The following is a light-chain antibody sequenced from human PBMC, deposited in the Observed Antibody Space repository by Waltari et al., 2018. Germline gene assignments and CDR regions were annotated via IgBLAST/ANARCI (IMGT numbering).Light chain of an antibody. Sequence: DILMTQSPSSLSASVGDRITITCRAGPSISTFLNWYHQKPGKAPKLLISDASTLQSGVPSRFSGSGSGTDFTLTIISLQPDDFGNYYCQQSYKLPPTFGLGTKVEI. CDR1: PSISTF. CDR3: QQSYKLPPT. J-gene: IGKJ1*01. V-gene: IGKV1-39*01. CDR2: DAS.